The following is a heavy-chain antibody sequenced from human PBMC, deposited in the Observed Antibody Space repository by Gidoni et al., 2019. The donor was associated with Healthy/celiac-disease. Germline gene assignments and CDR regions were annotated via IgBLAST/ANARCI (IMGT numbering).Heavy chain of an antibody. D-gene: IGHD1-26*01. J-gene: IGHJ4*02. CDR3: VRDVGATTFFDY. Sequence: QVQLVQSGAEVKMPGSSVQVSCKDSGGTFSSYAISWVRQAPGQGLEWMGGIIPIFGTANYAQKFQGRVTITADKSTSTAYMELSSLRSEDTAVYYCVRDVGATTFFDYWGQGTLVTVSS. CDR1: GGTFSSYA. V-gene: IGHV1-69*06. CDR2: IIPIFGTA.